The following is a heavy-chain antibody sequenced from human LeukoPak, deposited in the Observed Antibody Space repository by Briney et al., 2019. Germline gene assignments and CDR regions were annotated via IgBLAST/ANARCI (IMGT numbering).Heavy chain of an antibody. D-gene: IGHD2-15*01. Sequence: GASVKVSRTASGYTFTSYDIKWVRQATGQGLEWMGWMNPNSGNTGYAQKLQGRVTMTMNTSIRTAYMELSSLRSEDTAVYYCARAGVVVVAATPDLSWFDPWGQGTLVTVSS. V-gene: IGHV1-8*01. J-gene: IGHJ5*02. CDR1: GYTFTSYD. CDR3: ARAGVVVVAATPDLSWFDP. CDR2: MNPNSGNT.